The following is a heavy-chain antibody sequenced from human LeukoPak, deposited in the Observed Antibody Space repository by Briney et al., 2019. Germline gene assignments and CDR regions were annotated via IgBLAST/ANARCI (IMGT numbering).Heavy chain of an antibody. V-gene: IGHV3-64*01. J-gene: IGHJ4*02. CDR2: ISSNGGST. D-gene: IGHD3-9*01. CDR1: GFTFSSYA. CDR3: ARDPLLRYFDWLGFGYFDY. Sequence: GGSLRLSCAASGFTFSSYAMHWVRQAPGKGLEYVSAISSNGGSTYYANSVKGRFTISRDNSKNTLYLQMGSLRAEDTAVYYCARDPLLRYFDWLGFGYFDYWGQGTLVTVSS.